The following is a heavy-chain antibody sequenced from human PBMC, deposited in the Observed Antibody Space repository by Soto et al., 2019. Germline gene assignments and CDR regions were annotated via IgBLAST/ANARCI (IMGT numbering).Heavy chain of an antibody. D-gene: IGHD6-13*01. CDR2: IRSKPYGGTT. V-gene: IGHV3-49*04. J-gene: IGHJ4*02. Sequence: SLRLSCRTSGFTFDDYAMSWVRQAPGKGLEWVGFIRSKPYGGTTEYAASVKGRFSISRDNSKSIAYLQMNSLKTEDTAVYYCTRQQLFFDYWGQGTQVTVSS. CDR1: GFTFDDYA. CDR3: TRQQLFFDY.